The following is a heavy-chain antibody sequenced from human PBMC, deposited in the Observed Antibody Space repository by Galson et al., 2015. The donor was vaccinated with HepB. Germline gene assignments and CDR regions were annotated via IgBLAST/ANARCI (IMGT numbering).Heavy chain of an antibody. CDR1: GFTFSNFS. V-gene: IGHV3-21*01. CDR2: ISASSSYI. D-gene: IGHD1-26*01. Sequence: SLRLSCAASGFTFSNFSMNWVRQAPGKGLEWVSSISASSSYIYYLDSVKGRFTISRDNAKNSVYLQMNSLSAEDTALYYCARGASTKWWLDNWGQGTLVTVSS. CDR3: ARGASTKWWLDN. J-gene: IGHJ5*02.